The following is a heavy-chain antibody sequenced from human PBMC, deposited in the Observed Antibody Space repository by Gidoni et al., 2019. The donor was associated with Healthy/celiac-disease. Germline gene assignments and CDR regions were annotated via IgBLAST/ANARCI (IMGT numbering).Heavy chain of an antibody. CDR1: GFTFSSYS. V-gene: IGHV3-21*01. Sequence: EVQLVESGGGLVKPGGSLSLSCAASGFTFSSYSMNWVRQAPGKGLEWVSSISSSSSYIYYADSVKGRFTISRDNAKNSLYLQMNSLRAEDTAVYYCARGHTGYSGYEGCGYWGQGTLVTVSS. J-gene: IGHJ4*02. CDR2: ISSSSSYI. D-gene: IGHD5-12*01. CDR3: ARGHTGYSGYEGCGY.